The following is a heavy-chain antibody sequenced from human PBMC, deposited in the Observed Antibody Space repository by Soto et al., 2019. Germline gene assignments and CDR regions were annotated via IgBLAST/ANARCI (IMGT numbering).Heavy chain of an antibody. CDR2: IIPIFGTA. V-gene: IGHV1-69*13. J-gene: IGHJ5*02. CDR3: ARDWYNWNYGSQYNWFDP. CDR1: GGTFSSYA. D-gene: IGHD1-7*01. Sequence: SVKISCKASGGTFSSYAISWVRQAPGQGLEWMGGIIPIFGTANYAQKFQGRVTITADESTSTAYMELSSLRSEDTAVYYCARDWYNWNYGSQYNWFDPWGQGTLVTVFS.